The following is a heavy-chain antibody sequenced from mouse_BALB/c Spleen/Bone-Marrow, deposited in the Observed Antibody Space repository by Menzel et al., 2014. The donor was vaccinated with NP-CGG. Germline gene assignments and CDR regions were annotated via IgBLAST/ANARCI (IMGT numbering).Heavy chain of an antibody. D-gene: IGHD2-4*01. CDR3: TSMITRGYYFDY. Sequence: EVQLVESGGGLVKPGGSLELSCAASGFTFSSYTMSWVRQTPEKRLEWVATISSGGSYTYYPDSVKGRFTISRDNAKNTLYLQMSSLKSEDTAMYYCTSMITRGYYFDYWGQGTTLTVSS. J-gene: IGHJ2*01. CDR2: ISSGGSYT. V-gene: IGHV5-6-4*01. CDR1: GFTFSSYT.